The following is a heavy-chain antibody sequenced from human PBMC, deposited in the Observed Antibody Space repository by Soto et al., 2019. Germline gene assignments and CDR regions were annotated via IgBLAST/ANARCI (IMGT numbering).Heavy chain of an antibody. CDR3: AREPPMYYYGSGSYDY. CDR2: INAGNGNT. D-gene: IGHD3-10*01. V-gene: IGHV1-3*01. CDR1: GYTFTSYA. Sequence: ASVKVSCKASGYTFTSYAMHWVRQAPGQRLEWMGWINAGNGNTKYSQKSQGRVTITRDTSASTAYMELSSLRSEDTAVYYCAREPPMYYYGSGSYDYWGQGTLVTVSS. J-gene: IGHJ4*02.